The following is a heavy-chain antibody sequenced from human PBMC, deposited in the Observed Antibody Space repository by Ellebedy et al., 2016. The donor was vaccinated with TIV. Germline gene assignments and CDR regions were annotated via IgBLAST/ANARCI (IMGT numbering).Heavy chain of an antibody. CDR3: ARGQVPAGGIFDY. Sequence: ASVKVSCKASGYTFTDFWIAWVRQMPGKGLEWMGIIFPRDSQTIYNPSFQGQFTFSADKSISTAYLQWDSLKPSDTAVYYCARGQVPAGGIFDYWGQGTLVTVSS. V-gene: IGHV5-51*01. CDR1: GYTFTDFW. D-gene: IGHD2-2*01. CDR2: IFPRDSQT. J-gene: IGHJ4*02.